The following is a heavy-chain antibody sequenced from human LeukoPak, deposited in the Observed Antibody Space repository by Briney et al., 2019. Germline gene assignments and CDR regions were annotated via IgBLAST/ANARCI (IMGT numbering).Heavy chain of an antibody. D-gene: IGHD4-17*01. Sequence: PGGSLRLSCAASGFTFSSDAMSWVRQAPGKGLDWVSTISGSGGSTYYADSVKGRFTISRDNSKNTLYLQMNSLRAEDTAVYYCAKGLRVFGDYVSSWFDPWGQGTLVTVSS. V-gene: IGHV3-23*01. J-gene: IGHJ5*02. CDR2: ISGSGGST. CDR3: AKGLRVFGDYVSSWFDP. CDR1: GFTFSSDA.